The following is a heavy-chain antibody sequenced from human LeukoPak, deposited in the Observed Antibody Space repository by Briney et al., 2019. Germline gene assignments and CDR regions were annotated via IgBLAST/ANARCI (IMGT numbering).Heavy chain of an antibody. D-gene: IGHD2-21*02. CDR2: SGTGGST. V-gene: IGHV3-23*01. J-gene: IGHJ4*02. CDR3: ARELPREVTLDY. CDR1: GFTFGSYA. Sequence: PGGSLRLSCAASGFTFGSYAMTWVRQAPGKGLEWVSTSGTGGSTYYADSVKGRFTISRDNAKNTLYLQVNSLRAEDTGVYYCARELPREVTLDYWGQGTLVTVSS.